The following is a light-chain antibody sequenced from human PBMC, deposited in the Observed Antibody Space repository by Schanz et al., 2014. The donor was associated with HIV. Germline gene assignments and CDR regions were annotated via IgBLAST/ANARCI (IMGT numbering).Light chain of an antibody. V-gene: IGKV3-20*01. Sequence: EIVLTQSPGSLSLSPGGRATLSCGASQRLSSSYLAWYQQKRGQVPRLLIYSASRRANGIPDRFSGSGSGTDFTLNISRLEPEDFAVYYCQQYNNWSPWTFGQGTRVDVK. CDR3: QQYNNWSPWT. J-gene: IGKJ1*01. CDR2: SAS. CDR1: QRLSSSY.